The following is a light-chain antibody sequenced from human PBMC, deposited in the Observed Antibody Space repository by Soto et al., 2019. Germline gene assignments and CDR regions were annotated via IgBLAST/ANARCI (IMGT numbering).Light chain of an antibody. CDR1: QSVSSGY. J-gene: IGKJ1*01. V-gene: IGKV3D-20*01. CDR3: QRYGTSPQT. Sequence: EIVLTQTPATLSLSPGERATLSCGASQSVSSGYIAWYQQKPGLAPRLFIFDASRRATGIPDRFSGSGSGTDFTLTISRLEPEYFAVYYCQRYGTSPQTFGQGTNVEIK. CDR2: DAS.